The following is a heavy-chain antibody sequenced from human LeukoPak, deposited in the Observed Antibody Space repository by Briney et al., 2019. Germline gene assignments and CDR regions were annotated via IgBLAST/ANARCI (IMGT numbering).Heavy chain of an antibody. CDR2: IYYSGST. Sequence: SETLSLTCTVSGGSISGYYWSWIRQPPGKGLEWIGYIYYSGSTNYNPSLKSRVTISVDTSKNQFSLKLSPVTAADTAVYYCARVSDWGEGDYFDYWGQGTLVTVSS. V-gene: IGHV4-59*01. D-gene: IGHD3-16*01. CDR3: ARVSDWGEGDYFDY. CDR1: GGSISGYY. J-gene: IGHJ4*02.